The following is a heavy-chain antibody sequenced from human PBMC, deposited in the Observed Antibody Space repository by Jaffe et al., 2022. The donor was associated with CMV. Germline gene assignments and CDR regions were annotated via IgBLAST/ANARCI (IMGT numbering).Heavy chain of an antibody. CDR1: GGSISSSSYY. J-gene: IGHJ3*02. D-gene: IGHD3-10*01. V-gene: IGHV4-39*01. CDR3: ARPLLLWFGEFPPGAFDI. Sequence: QLQLQESGPGLVKPSETLSLTCTVSGGSISSSSYYWGWIRQPPGKGLEWIGSIYYSGSTYYNPSLKSRVTISVDTSKNQFSLKLSSVTAADTAVYYCARPLLLWFGEFPPGAFDIWGQGTMVTVSS. CDR2: IYYSGST.